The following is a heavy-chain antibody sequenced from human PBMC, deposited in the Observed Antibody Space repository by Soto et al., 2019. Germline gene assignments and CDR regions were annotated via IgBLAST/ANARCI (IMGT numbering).Heavy chain of an antibody. CDR3: AKLPDDHVVPHAFGY. V-gene: IGHV3-23*01. D-gene: IGHD2-21*01. J-gene: IGHJ4*02. CDR1: GFTFSTYA. CDR2: IGGSGGST. Sequence: PGGSLRLSCAASGFTFSTYAMSWVRQAPGKGLEWVSGIGGSGGSTYYADSVKGRFTTSRDNSNNTLYLQMNSLRAEDTAVYYCAKLPDDHVVPHAFGYWGQGTLVTVSS.